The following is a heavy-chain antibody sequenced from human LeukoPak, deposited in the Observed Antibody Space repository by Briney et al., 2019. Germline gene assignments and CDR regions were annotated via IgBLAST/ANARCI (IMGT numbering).Heavy chain of an antibody. D-gene: IGHD2-15*01. CDR2: IWYDGSNK. V-gene: IGHV3-33*01. J-gene: IGHJ3*02. CDR3: AGQSPTYCSGGSCRPDAFDI. CDR1: GFTFSSYG. Sequence: PGGSLRLSCAASGFTFSSYGMHWVRQAPGKGLEWVAVIWYDGSNKYYADSVKGRFTISRDNSKNTLYLQMNSLRAEDTAVYYCAGQSPTYCSGGSCRPDAFDIWGQGTMVTVSS.